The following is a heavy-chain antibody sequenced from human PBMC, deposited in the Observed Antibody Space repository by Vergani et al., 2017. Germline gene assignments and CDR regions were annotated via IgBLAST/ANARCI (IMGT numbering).Heavy chain of an antibody. D-gene: IGHD2-8*01. CDR1: GFTFSHYS. CDR2: ISGNNDDV. CDR3: ARQSRDVFCTNGVCPLGY. J-gene: IGHJ4*02. Sequence: VQMVESGGGLVKPGGSLRLSCVASGFTFSHYSMNWVRQAPGKGLEWVSSISGNNDDVYYADSVKGRFTISRDNAKNSLYLDMSSLRAEDTAVYYCARQSRDVFCTNGVCPLGYWGQGALVTVSS. V-gene: IGHV3-21*01.